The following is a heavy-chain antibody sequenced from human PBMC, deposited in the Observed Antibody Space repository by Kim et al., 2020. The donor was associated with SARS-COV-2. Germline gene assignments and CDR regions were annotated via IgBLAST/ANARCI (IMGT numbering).Heavy chain of an antibody. J-gene: IGHJ4*02. Sequence: ASVTVSCRASGYTFTDTYMHWVRQAPGQGPEWMGRINPKNGGTNSAQKFQGRVTMTRDTSINTVYLELSRLKSDDTAMYYCTRGQPPLTTVAIDYWGQGTLVTVSS. CDR2: INPKNGGT. D-gene: IGHD4-17*01. CDR3: TRGQPPLTTVAIDY. CDR1: GYTFTDTY. V-gene: IGHV1-2*06.